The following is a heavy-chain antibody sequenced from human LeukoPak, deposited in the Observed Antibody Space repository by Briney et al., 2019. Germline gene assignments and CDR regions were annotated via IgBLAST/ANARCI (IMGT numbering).Heavy chain of an antibody. D-gene: IGHD2-8*02. CDR2: IQNDGTNK. J-gene: IGHJ4*02. CDR3: AKLGYCTVTSCDFDY. Sequence: GGSLRLSCAASGFDFSIYRMNWVRQAPGKGLEWVAFIQNDGTNKYYANFVKGRFTISRDYSKNTLYLQMNSLRAEDTAVYYCAKLGYCTVTSCDFDYWGQGTLVTVSS. CDR1: GFDFSIYR. V-gene: IGHV3-30*02.